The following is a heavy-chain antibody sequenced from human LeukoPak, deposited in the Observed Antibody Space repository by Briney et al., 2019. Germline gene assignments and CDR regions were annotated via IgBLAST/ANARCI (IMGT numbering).Heavy chain of an antibody. J-gene: IGHJ4*02. CDR3: ARGQVITFEGVILV. V-gene: IGHV1-18*01. Sequence: ASVKVSCKASGYTFTSYGISWVRQAPGQGLEWMGWISAYNGNTNYAQKLQGRVTMTTDTSTSTAYMELRSLRSEDTAVYYCARGQVITFEGVILVWGQGTLVTVSS. CDR1: GYTFTSYG. D-gene: IGHD3-16*01. CDR2: ISAYNGNT.